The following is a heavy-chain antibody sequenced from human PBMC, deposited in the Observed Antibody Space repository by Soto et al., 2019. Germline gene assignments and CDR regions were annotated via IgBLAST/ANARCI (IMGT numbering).Heavy chain of an antibody. CDR2: IYYSGST. V-gene: IGHV4-59*01. D-gene: IGHD2-2*01. Sequence: PSETLSLTCTVSGGSISSYYWSWIRQPPGKGLEWIGYIYYSGSTNYNPSLKSRVTISVDTSKNQFSLKLSSVTAADTAVYYCARLWRDIVVVPAAPDYYYYGMDVWGQGTTVTVS. J-gene: IGHJ6*02. CDR1: GGSISSYY. CDR3: ARLWRDIVVVPAAPDYYYYGMDV.